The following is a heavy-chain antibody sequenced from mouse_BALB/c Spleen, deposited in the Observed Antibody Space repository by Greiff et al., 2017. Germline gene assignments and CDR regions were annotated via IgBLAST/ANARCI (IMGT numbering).Heavy chain of an antibody. CDR2: ISSGGST. Sequence: EVKLMESGGGLVKPGGSLKLSCAASGFTFSSYAMSWVRQTPEKRLEWVASISSGGSTYYPDSVKGRFTIARDNARNILYLQMSSLRSEDTAMYYCAREGGRRPLYAMDYWGQGTSVTVSS. J-gene: IGHJ4*01. V-gene: IGHV5-6-5*01. CDR1: GFTFSSYA. D-gene: IGHD2-12*01. CDR3: AREGGRRPLYAMDY.